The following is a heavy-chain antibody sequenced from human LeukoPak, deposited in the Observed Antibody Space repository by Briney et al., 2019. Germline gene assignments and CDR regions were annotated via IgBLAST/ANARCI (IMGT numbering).Heavy chain of an antibody. CDR1: GASYNAYY. CDR2: IDHRGTA. V-gene: IGHV4-34*01. D-gene: IGHD3-3*01. CDR3: AVGITILGVAASFDS. J-gene: IGHJ4*02. Sequence: PSETLSLTCAVSGASYNAYYWSWIRQPPGKGRGWIGDIDHRGTATDNPSLKSRLTISADASKNQFSLKLNSVTDADTAVYYCAVGITILGVAASFDSWGQGNLVIVPS.